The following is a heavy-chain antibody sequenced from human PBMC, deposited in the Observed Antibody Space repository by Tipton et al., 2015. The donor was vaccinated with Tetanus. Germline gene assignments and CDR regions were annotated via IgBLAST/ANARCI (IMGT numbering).Heavy chain of an antibody. CDR3: ARNLYGDHRKVDY. J-gene: IGHJ4*02. D-gene: IGHD4-17*01. Sequence: QLVQSGGGVVRPGRSLRLSCAASGFTFSDYALHWVRQAPGKGLDWVSVVSYDVRKIYYADSVKGLFTISRDNSKNTLYLQMNSLRAEDTAVYYCARNLYGDHRKVDYWGQGTLVTVSS. CDR1: GFTFSDYA. CDR2: VSYDVRKI. V-gene: IGHV3-30*04.